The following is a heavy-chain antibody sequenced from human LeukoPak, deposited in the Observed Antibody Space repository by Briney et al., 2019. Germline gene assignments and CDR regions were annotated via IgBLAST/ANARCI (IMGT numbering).Heavy chain of an antibody. Sequence: ASVTVSCTASGFTFSTSAVQWVRQARGQRLEWIGWIVVGSGNTHYALKFQERVTITRDVSTNTAYMELSSLRSEDTAVYYCAAEGPHDFFDYWGQGTLVTVSS. D-gene: IGHD3-3*01. CDR2: IVVGSGNT. CDR1: GFTFSTSA. V-gene: IGHV1-58*01. J-gene: IGHJ4*02. CDR3: AAEGPHDFFDY.